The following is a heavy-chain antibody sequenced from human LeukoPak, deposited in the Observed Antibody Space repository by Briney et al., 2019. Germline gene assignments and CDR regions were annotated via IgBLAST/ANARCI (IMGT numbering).Heavy chain of an antibody. D-gene: IGHD2-2*01. V-gene: IGHV3-23*01. J-gene: IGHJ3*02. Sequence: GGSLRLSCAASGFTFSSYGMSGVPQAPGKGREGVSDISGSGGSTYYTDSEKGSFSVSRDNSKNTLYLKMNNLRVDDTAVYYCARGSCSNIRCHDAFDIWGQGTMVTVSS. CDR2: ISGSGGST. CDR1: GFTFSSYG. CDR3: ARGSCSNIRCHDAFDI.